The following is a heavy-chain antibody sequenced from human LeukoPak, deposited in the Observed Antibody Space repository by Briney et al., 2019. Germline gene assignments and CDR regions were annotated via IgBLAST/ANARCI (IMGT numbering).Heavy chain of an antibody. J-gene: IGHJ4*02. CDR1: RSTFSRDW. CDR3: TRDLGGGYFDD. V-gene: IGHV3-7*01. Sequence: PGGSLRLSCAASRSTFSRDWMSWVRQAPGGGLDFVANIRQDGGTVNYVDSVKGRFTISRDNAKDSLYLQMNSLRADDTAVYYCTRDLGGGYFDDWGQGILVTVPS. D-gene: IGHD3-16*01. CDR2: IRQDGGTV.